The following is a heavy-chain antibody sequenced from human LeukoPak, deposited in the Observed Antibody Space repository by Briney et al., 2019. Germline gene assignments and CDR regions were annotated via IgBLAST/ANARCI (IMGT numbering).Heavy chain of an antibody. V-gene: IGHV3-9*01. CDR1: GFTFDDYA. CDR3: AKGWELRGLFDY. D-gene: IGHD1-26*01. CDR2: ISWNSGST. J-gene: IGHJ4*02. Sequence: GRSLRLSCAASGFTFDDYAMHWVRQAPGKGLEWVSGISWNSGSTYYADSVKGRFTISRDNSKNTLYLQMNSLRAEDTAVYYCAKGWELRGLFDYWGQGTLVTVSS.